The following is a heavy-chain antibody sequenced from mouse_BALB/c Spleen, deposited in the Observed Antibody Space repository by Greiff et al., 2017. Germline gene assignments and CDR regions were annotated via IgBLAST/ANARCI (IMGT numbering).Heavy chain of an antibody. CDR3: TREERFDY. J-gene: IGHJ2*01. CDR2: IDPETGGT. CDR1: GYTFTDYE. Sequence: VQLQQSGAELVRPGASVTLSCQASGYTFTDYEMHWVKQTPVHGLEWIGAIDPETGGTAYNQKFKGKATLTADKSSSTAYMELRSLTSEDSAVYYCTREERFDYWGQGTTLTVSS. V-gene: IGHV1-15*01.